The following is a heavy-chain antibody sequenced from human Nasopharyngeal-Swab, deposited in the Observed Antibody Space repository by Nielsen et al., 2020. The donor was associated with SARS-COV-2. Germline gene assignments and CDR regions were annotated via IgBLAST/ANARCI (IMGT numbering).Heavy chain of an antibody. CDR3: AREGYTFMGGFDN. Sequence: GESLKISCAASGFTFNNYNFNWVRQAPGKGLEWVSSISSSSSYIYYADSVKGRFTISRDNAKNSLYLQMNSLRAEDTAVYYCAREGYTFMGGFDNWGQGTLVTVSS. CDR1: GFTFNNYN. J-gene: IGHJ4*02. CDR2: ISSSSSYI. D-gene: IGHD5-12*01. V-gene: IGHV3-21*01.